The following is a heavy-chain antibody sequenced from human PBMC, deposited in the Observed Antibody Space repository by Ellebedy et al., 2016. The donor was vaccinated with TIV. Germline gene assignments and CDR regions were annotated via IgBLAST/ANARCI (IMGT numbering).Heavy chain of an antibody. CDR2: IDPNDPSG. Sequence: GESLKISCKGSGYSFALYWISWVRQMPGKGLEWMGRIDPNDPSGSYSPSFQGHVTVSTDKSISTAYLQWSSLKASDTAMYYCARHELGSNAAFDSWGPGTLVIVSS. CDR3: ARHELGSNAAFDS. CDR1: GYSFALYW. V-gene: IGHV5-10-1*01. J-gene: IGHJ4*02. D-gene: IGHD7-27*01.